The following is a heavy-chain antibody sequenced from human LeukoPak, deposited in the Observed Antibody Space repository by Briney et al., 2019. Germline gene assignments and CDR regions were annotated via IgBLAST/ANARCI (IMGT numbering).Heavy chain of an antibody. D-gene: IGHD3-16*01. CDR2: ISGSGYST. CDR1: GFTFSSYA. CDR3: AKVMSTIRAGPIDY. V-gene: IGHV3-23*01. J-gene: IGHJ4*02. Sequence: PGGSLRLPCAASGFTFSSYAMSWVRQAPGKGLEWVSGISGSGYSTYYADSVKGRFTISRDNSKNTLYLQMNSLRAEDTAVYYCAKVMSTIRAGPIDYWGQGTLVTVSS.